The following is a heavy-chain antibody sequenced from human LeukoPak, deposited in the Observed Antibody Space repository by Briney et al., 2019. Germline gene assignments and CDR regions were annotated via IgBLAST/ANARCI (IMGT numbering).Heavy chain of an antibody. CDR3: ARQRWESESVGGICGYYYYGMDV. D-gene: IGHD2-15*01. J-gene: IGHJ6*02. CDR2: IYYSGST. CDR1: GGSISSYY. V-gene: IGHV4-59*01. Sequence: SETLSLTCTVSGGSISSYYWSWIRQPPGKGLEWIGYIYYSGSTNYNPSLKSRVTISVDTSKNQFSLKLSSVTAADSAVYYCARQRWESESVGGICGYYYYGMDVWGQGTTVTVSS.